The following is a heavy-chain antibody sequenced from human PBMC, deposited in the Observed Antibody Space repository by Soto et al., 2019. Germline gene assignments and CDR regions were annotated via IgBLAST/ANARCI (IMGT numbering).Heavy chain of an antibody. Sequence: PSETLSLTCTVSGGSISSDFWSWIRQPPGKGLEWIGYISISGNTDYSPSLKSRATISADTSRNQFSLKLRSVNTADTAVYFCASPMTYDMQGYYFEYWGQGILVTVS. D-gene: IGHD3-9*01. CDR1: GGSISSDF. V-gene: IGHV4-59*01. CDR3: ASPMTYDMQGYYFEY. J-gene: IGHJ4*02. CDR2: ISISGNT.